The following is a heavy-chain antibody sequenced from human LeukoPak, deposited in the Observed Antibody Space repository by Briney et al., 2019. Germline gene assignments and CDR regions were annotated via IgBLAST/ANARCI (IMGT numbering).Heavy chain of an antibody. V-gene: IGHV1-24*01. CDR3: ATRGSDFWSGFDY. CDR2: FDPENAEI. D-gene: IGHD3-3*01. Sequence: ASVKVSCKLSGNTLRELPIQWVRQADGKGLEWMAGFDPENAEIVYAQKFQGRVTMTEDSSTNTAYLELTSLTSDDTALYYCATRGSDFWSGFDYWGQGTQVTVSS. J-gene: IGHJ4*02. CDR1: GNTLRELP.